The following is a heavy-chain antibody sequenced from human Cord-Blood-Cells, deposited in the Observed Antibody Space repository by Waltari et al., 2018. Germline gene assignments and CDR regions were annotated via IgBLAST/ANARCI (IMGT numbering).Heavy chain of an antibody. CDR2: IYYSGSP. CDR1: GGSISSSSYY. D-gene: IGHD3-10*01. J-gene: IGHJ5*02. CDR3: ARRFVWFDP. V-gene: IGHV4-39*01. Sequence: QLQLQESGPGLVKPSETLSLTCTVSGGSISSSSYYWGWIRQPPGKGLEWIGSIYYSGSPYYNPSLKSQVTISVDTSKNQFSLKLSSVTAADTAVYYCARRFVWFDPWGQGTLVTVSS.